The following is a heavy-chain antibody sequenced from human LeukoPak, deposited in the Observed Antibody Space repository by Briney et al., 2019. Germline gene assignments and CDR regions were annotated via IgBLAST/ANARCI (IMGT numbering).Heavy chain of an antibody. CDR2: IYYSGST. CDR1: GGSISSYY. CDR3: ARERVAAAGTGRGWFDP. J-gene: IGHJ5*02. Sequence: PSETLTLTCTVSGGSISSYYWSWIRQPPGKGLEWIGYIYYSGSTNYNPSLKSRVTISVDTSKNQFSLKLSSVTAADTAVYYCARERVAAAGTGRGWFDPWGQGTLVTVSS. V-gene: IGHV4-59*01. D-gene: IGHD6-13*01.